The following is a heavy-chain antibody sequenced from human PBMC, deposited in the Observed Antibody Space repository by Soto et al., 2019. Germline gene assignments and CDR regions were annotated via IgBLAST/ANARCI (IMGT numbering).Heavy chain of an antibody. CDR1: GFTVSSKY. V-gene: IGHV3-53*01. CDR3: AIHGHDYYYYGMDV. CDR2: IYSGGTT. Sequence: EVQLVESGGGLIQPGESLRLSCAASGFTVSSKYMSWVRQASGKGLEWVSIIYSGGTTYYADSVKGRFTISRDRSKNTLDLQMKSLRAEDTALYYCAIHGHDYYYYGMDVWGQGTTVTVSS. J-gene: IGHJ6*02.